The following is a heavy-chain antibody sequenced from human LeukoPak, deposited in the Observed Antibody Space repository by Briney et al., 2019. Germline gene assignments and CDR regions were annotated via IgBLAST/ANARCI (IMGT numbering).Heavy chain of an antibody. V-gene: IGHV3-53*01. D-gene: IGHD6-19*01. J-gene: IGHJ4*02. CDR1: GFTFSSYS. CDR3: AREVSGWYYFDY. CDR2: IYSGGST. Sequence: GGSLRLSCAASGFTFSSYSMSWVRQAPGKGLEWVSVIYSGGSTYYADSVKGRFTISRDNSKNTLYLQMNSLRAEDTAVYYCAREVSGWYYFDYWGREPWSPSPQ.